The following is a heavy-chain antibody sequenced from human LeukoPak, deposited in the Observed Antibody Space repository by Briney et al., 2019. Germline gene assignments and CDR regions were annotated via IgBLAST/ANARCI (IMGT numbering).Heavy chain of an antibody. CDR2: ISGSGDNT. CDR3: AKVRSGDIAAALNY. CDR1: GFTFSSYA. Sequence: GGSLRLSCAASGFTFSSYAMSWVRQAPGKGLEWVSGISGSGDNTYYADSVKGRFTISRDNSKNTLYLQMNSLRAEDTAVYYCAKVRSGDIAAALNYWGQGTLVPVSS. D-gene: IGHD6-13*01. V-gene: IGHV3-23*01. J-gene: IGHJ4*02.